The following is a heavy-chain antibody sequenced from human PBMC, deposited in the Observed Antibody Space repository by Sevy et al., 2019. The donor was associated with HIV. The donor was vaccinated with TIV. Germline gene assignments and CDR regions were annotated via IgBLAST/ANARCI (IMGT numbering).Heavy chain of an antibody. Sequence: GGSLRLSCAASGFTFSDFGMHWVRQAPGKGLEWVAIIWYDGSNKHYADSVKGRFSISRDNSKNTVYLQMNNLRAEDTAIYYCAKDPDGSGTYYSPDPWGQRTLVTVSS. D-gene: IGHD3-10*01. J-gene: IGHJ5*02. CDR1: GFTFSDFG. CDR2: IWYDGSNK. CDR3: AKDPDGSGTYYSPDP. V-gene: IGHV3-33*03.